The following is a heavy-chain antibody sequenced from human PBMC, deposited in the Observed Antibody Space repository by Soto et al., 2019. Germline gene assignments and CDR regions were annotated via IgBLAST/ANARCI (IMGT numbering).Heavy chain of an antibody. CDR2: ISAYNGNT. V-gene: IGHV1-18*01. Sequence: QVQLVQSGAEVKKPGASVKVSCKASGYTFTSYGISWVRQAPGQGLEWMGWISAYNGNTNYAQKLQGRVTMTTDTSTSTAYMELRSLRSDNTAVYYCARNDCSGGSCYGNWFDPWGQGTLVTVSS. CDR3: ARNDCSGGSCYGNWFDP. J-gene: IGHJ5*02. CDR1: GYTFTSYG. D-gene: IGHD2-15*01.